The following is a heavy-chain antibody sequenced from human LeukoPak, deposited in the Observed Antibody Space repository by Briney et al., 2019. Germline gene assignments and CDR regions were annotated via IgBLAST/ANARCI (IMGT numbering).Heavy chain of an antibody. D-gene: IGHD3-22*01. Sequence: SETLSLTCTVSGGSINGFSWNWVRQPAGKGLEWIRLIYTSGTTKYNPSLKSRVTMSVDTSKNHFSLKLMSVTAADTATYYCARVFYSDTSVYSGGFDYWGLGTLVTVSS. CDR2: IYTSGTT. V-gene: IGHV4-4*07. CDR3: ARVFYSDTSVYSGGFDY. CDR1: GGSINGFS. J-gene: IGHJ4*02.